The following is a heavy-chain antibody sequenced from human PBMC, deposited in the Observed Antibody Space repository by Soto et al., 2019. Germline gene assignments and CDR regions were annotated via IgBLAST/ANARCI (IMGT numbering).Heavy chain of an antibody. D-gene: IGHD3-3*01. Sequence: QVQLQESGPGLVKPSETLSLTCTVSGGSISSYYWSWIRQPPGKGLEWNGYIYYSGSTNYNPSLKSRVTISVDTSKNQFSLKLSSVTAADTAVYYCATSSIYDFWSGYPSYMDVWGKGTTVTVSS. CDR3: ATSSIYDFWSGYPSYMDV. J-gene: IGHJ6*03. CDR2: IYYSGST. CDR1: GGSISSYY. V-gene: IGHV4-59*01.